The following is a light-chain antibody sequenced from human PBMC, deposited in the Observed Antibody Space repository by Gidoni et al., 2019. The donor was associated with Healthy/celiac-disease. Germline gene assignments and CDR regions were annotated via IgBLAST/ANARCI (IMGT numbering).Light chain of an antibody. J-gene: IGKJ1*01. CDR1: QSISSY. CDR3: QQSYSTPRT. CDR2: AAS. V-gene: IGKV1-39*01. Sequence: DIQMTQSPSSLSASVGDRVTITCRASQSISSYLNRYQPKPGQAPKLLIYAASSLQSGVPSRFSGSGSGTDFTLTISSLQPEDFATYYCQQSYSTPRTFGQGTKVEIK.